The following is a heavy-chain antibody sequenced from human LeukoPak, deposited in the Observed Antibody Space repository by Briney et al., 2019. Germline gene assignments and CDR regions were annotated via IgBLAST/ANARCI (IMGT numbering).Heavy chain of an antibody. CDR3: ARAIAHGPVPLGDY. Sequence: PGGSLRLSCAASGFTFSSYAMSWVRQAPGKGLEWVSAISGSGGSTYYADSVKGRFTISRDNSKNTLYLQMNSLRAEDTAVYYCARAIAHGPVPLGDYWGQGTLVTVSS. V-gene: IGHV3-23*01. J-gene: IGHJ4*02. D-gene: IGHD6-19*01. CDR2: ISGSGGST. CDR1: GFTFSSYA.